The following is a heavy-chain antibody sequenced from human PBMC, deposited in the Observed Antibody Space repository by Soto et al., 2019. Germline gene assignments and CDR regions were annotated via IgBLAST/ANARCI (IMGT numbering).Heavy chain of an antibody. CDR2: INSDGSST. Sequence: EVQLVESGGGLVQPGGSLRLSCAASGITFSTYWMHWVRQAPGKGLVWVSRINSDGSSTSYADSVKGRFTISRDNAKNTLHLQMNSLRAEDTAVYYCAREYSSSRYFDYWGQGTLVTVSS. CDR1: GITFSTYW. J-gene: IGHJ4*02. D-gene: IGHD6-13*01. CDR3: AREYSSSRYFDY. V-gene: IGHV3-74*01.